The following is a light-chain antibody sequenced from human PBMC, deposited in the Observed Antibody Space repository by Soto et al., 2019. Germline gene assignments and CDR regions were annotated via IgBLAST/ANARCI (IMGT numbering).Light chain of an antibody. CDR1: QSVGTY. J-gene: IGKJ5*01. CDR2: DAS. Sequence: EVVLTQSPATLSLSPGERATLSCRASQSVGTYLVWYQQRYGQPPSLLIYDASNRATDVPVRFSGSGSGTDFTLTISSLEPEDVAVYYCQQRNNWPLTFGQGTRLEIK. CDR3: QQRNNWPLT. V-gene: IGKV3-11*01.